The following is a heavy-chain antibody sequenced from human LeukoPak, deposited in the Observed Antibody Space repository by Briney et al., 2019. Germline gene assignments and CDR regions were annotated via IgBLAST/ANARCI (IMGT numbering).Heavy chain of an antibody. CDR1: GFTFSNHA. Sequence: GGSLRLSCAASGFTFSNHAMHWVRQATGKGLEWVSAIGTAGDTFYPGSVKGRFTISRENAKNSLFLQMNSLRAEDTAVYYCARQKASHGNFDYWGQGTPVTVSS. J-gene: IGHJ4*02. CDR3: ARQKASHGNFDY. D-gene: IGHD1-26*01. CDR2: IGTAGDT. V-gene: IGHV3-13*01.